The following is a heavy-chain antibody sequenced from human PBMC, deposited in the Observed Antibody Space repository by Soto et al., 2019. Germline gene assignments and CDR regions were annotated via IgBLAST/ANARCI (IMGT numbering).Heavy chain of an antibody. CDR1: GGTFSNYA. Sequence: QVQLVQSGAEVKKPGTSVKVSCEVSGGTFSNYAITWVRQAPGQGLEWLGGAIPVYGSTNYAQKFQGRVTITAGESATTTFMELSSPRSDDTAVYYCASRGVANSRDAFDIWGQGTLVTVS. J-gene: IGHJ3*02. CDR2: AIPVYGST. CDR3: ASRGVANSRDAFDI. V-gene: IGHV1-69*01. D-gene: IGHD1-26*01.